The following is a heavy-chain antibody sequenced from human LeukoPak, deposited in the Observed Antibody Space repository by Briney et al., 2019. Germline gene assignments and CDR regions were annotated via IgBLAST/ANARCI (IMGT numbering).Heavy chain of an antibody. D-gene: IGHD2-15*01. CDR2: IKQDGSEK. CDR1: GFTFSSYA. V-gene: IGHV3-7*01. CDR3: ARNLGYCSGGSCGPFDY. Sequence: GGSLRLSCAASGFTFSSYAMIWVRQAPGKGLEWVANIKQDGSEKYYVDSVKGRFTISRDNAKNSLYLQMNSLRAEDTAVYYCARNLGYCSGGSCGPFDYWGQGTLVTVSS. J-gene: IGHJ4*02.